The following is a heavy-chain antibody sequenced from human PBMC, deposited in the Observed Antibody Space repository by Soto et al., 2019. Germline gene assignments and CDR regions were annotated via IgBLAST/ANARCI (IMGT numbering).Heavy chain of an antibody. CDR1: PGTFRGSA. J-gene: IGHJ6*02. CDR3: ARGYCSGGSCYRHPGMDD. D-gene: IGHD2-15*01. CDR2: TIRIFGPA. Sequence: SVHVSCKASPGTFRGSATIGLRQAPGEELEWMGGTIRIFGPAHYAQKFQGRVMITADESTRTAYMVLRRLSYEDRPVYYCARGYCSGGSCYRHPGMDDWGQGTTVTVSS. V-gene: IGHV1-69*13.